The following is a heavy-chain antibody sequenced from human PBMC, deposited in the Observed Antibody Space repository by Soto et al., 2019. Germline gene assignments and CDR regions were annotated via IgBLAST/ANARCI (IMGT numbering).Heavy chain of an antibody. V-gene: IGHV3-30*18. CDR2: VSYDGIDE. Sequence: GASLRLSCAASGFTFTIFGIHWVRQAPGKGLEWVAVVSYDGIDENYADSVKGRFSISRDNSKNTLYLQMNSLRAEDTAVYYCAKVPGIAAAGPFYFDYWGQGT. J-gene: IGHJ4*02. D-gene: IGHD6-13*01. CDR3: AKVPGIAAAGPFYFDY. CDR1: GFTFTIFG.